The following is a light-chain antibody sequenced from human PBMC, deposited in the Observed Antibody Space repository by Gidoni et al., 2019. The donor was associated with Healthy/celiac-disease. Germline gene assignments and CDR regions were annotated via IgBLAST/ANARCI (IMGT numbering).Light chain of an antibody. CDR3: QHYYSSPPT. Sequence: AVSLGERATIHCKSSQSVLYSSNNKNYLAWYQQKPGQPPKLLIYCASTLESGVPDRFSGSVSGTDFTLPILSLPAEVLALYYCQHYYSSPPTFGHGTTVELK. J-gene: IGKJ1*01. V-gene: IGKV4-1*01. CDR1: QSVLYSSNNKNY. CDR2: CAS.